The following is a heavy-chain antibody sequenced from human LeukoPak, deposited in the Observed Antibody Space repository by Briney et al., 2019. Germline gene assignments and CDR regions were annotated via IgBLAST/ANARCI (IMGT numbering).Heavy chain of an antibody. CDR3: AKGRKSYYYGMDV. V-gene: IGHV3-23*01. CDR2: ISGSGGST. Sequence: GGSLRLSCAASGLTFSSFAMSWVRQAPGKGLEWVSGISGSGGSTYYADSVKGQFTISRDNSKNTLYLQMNSLRAEDTAVYHCAKGRKSYYYGMDVWGQGTTVTVSS. CDR1: GLTFSSFA. J-gene: IGHJ6*02.